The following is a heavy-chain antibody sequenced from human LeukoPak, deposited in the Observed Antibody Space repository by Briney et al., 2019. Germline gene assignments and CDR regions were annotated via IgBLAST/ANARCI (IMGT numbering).Heavy chain of an antibody. Sequence: GGSLRLSCAASGFTFSGYSMNWVRQAPGKGLEWVSSIISRSNHIDYADSVKGRFTISRDNAKNSLYLQMNSLRAEDTAVYYCAKPGPLEMVYAPPGYWGQGTLVTVSS. V-gene: IGHV3-21*01. J-gene: IGHJ4*02. CDR1: GFTFSGYS. D-gene: IGHD2-8*01. CDR3: AKPGPLEMVYAPPGY. CDR2: IISRSNHI.